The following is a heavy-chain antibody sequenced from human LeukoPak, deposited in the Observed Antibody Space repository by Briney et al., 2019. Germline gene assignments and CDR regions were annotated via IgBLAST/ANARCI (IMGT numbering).Heavy chain of an antibody. CDR3: ARDNDFWSGYFFDY. V-gene: IGHV1-18*01. J-gene: IGHJ4*02. Sequence: EASVKISCKASGYTFTSYGISWVRQAPGQGLEWMGWISAYNGNTNYAQKLQGRVTMTTDTSTSTAYMELRSLRSDDTAVYYCARDNDFWSGYFFDYWGQGTLVTVSS. D-gene: IGHD3-3*01. CDR1: GYTFTSYG. CDR2: ISAYNGNT.